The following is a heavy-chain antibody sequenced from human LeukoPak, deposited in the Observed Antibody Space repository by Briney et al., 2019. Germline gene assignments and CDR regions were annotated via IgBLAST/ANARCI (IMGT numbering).Heavy chain of an antibody. V-gene: IGHV3-23*01. CDR2: ISDSGGGT. CDR3: AKYYYDSSGSRHFDY. J-gene: IGHJ4*02. D-gene: IGHD3-22*01. Sequence: GGSLRLSCAASGFTFSSYALSWVRQAPGTGLEWVSAISDSGGGTYYAASVRGRFTISRDNSKNTLHLQMDSLRAEDTAVYYCAKYYYDSSGSRHFDYWGQGTLVTVSS. CDR1: GFTFSSYA.